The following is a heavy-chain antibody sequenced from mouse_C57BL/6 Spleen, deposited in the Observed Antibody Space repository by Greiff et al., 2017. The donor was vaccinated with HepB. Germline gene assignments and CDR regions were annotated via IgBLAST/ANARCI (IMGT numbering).Heavy chain of an antibody. Sequence: DVKLQESGPELVKPGASVKMSCKASGYTFTDYNMHWVKQSHGKSLEWIGYINPNNGGTSYNQKFKGKATLTVNKSSSTAYMELRSLTSEDSAVYYCARSQTAQATVFAYWGQGTLVTVSA. CDR2: INPNNGGT. CDR1: GYTFTDYN. CDR3: ARSQTAQATVFAY. V-gene: IGHV1-22*01. D-gene: IGHD3-2*02. J-gene: IGHJ3*01.